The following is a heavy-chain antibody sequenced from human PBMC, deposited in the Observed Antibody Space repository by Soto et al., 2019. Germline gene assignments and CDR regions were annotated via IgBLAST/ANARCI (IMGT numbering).Heavy chain of an antibody. CDR1: GYSFTSYW. Sequence: GESLKISCKGSGYSFTSYWISWVRQMPGKGLEWMGRIDPSDSYTNYSPSFQGHVTISADKSISTAYLQWSSLKASDTAMYYCARRHCSSTSCYFYYYGMDVWGQGTTVTV. V-gene: IGHV5-10-1*01. D-gene: IGHD2-2*01. J-gene: IGHJ6*02. CDR2: IDPSDSYT. CDR3: ARRHCSSTSCYFYYYGMDV.